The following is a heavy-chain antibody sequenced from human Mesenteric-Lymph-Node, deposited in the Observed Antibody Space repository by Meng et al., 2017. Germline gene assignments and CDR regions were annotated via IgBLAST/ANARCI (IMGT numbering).Heavy chain of an antibody. Sequence: GESLKISCAASGFTVSNNYMSWVRQAPGKGLEWVSAISGSGGSTYYADSVKGRFTISRDNSKNTLYLQMNSLRAEDTAVYYCAKNYYDSSPYYYGMDVWGQGTTVTVSS. CDR2: ISGSGGST. CDR1: GFTVSNNY. CDR3: AKNYYDSSPYYYGMDV. J-gene: IGHJ6*02. D-gene: IGHD3-22*01. V-gene: IGHV3-23*01.